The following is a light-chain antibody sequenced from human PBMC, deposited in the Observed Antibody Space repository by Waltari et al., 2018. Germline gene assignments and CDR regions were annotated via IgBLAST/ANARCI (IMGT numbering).Light chain of an antibody. CDR3: QERSNWVFT. CDR2: DAS. CDR1: QSVTNY. Sequence: EIVLTQSPPTLSLSPGERATLSCRANQSVTNYLAWYQQKPSQAPRLLLYDASNSATGIPARFSGSGSGTDFTITISSLEPEDFAVYYCQERSNWVFTFGPGTKVDI. J-gene: IGKJ3*01. V-gene: IGKV3-11*01.